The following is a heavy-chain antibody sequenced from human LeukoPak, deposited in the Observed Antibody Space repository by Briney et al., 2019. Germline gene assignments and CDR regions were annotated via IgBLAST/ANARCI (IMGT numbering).Heavy chain of an antibody. Sequence: GGSLRLSCAASGFTFSNYAINWVPHAPGKGLEWGSVIYSGGSTYYSDSVKGRFTISKDHSKNTLYRQMKSLRAEDTAVYYCASGRDTGFDYWGRGTLVSVSS. CDR3: ASGRDTGFDY. V-gene: IGHV3-53*01. CDR2: IYSGGST. J-gene: IGHJ4*02. CDR1: GFTFSNYA. D-gene: IGHD5-24*01.